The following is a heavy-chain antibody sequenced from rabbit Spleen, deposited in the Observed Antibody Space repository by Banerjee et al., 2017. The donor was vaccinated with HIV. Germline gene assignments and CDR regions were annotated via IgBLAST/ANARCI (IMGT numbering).Heavy chain of an antibody. V-gene: IGHV1S40*01. CDR3: ARDTSSSFSSYGMDL. CDR1: GVSFSGTSY. CDR2: IDTGSSGFT. J-gene: IGHJ6*01. Sequence: QSLEESGGDLVKPGASLTLTCIASGVSFSGTSYMCWVRQAPGKGLEWIACIDTGSSGFTYFASWAKGRFTISKTSSTTVTLQMTSLTAADTATYFCARDTSSSFSSYGMDLWGPGTLVPS. D-gene: IGHD1-1*01.